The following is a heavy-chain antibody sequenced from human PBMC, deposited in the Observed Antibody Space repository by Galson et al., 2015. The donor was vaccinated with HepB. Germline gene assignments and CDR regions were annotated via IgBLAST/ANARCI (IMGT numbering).Heavy chain of an antibody. D-gene: IGHD2-15*01. V-gene: IGHV1-69*13. CDR3: AREGCSGGSCYPHAKNAFDI. Sequence: SVKVPCKASGGTFSSYAISWVRQAPGQGLEWMGGIIPIFGTANYAQKFQGRVTITADESTSTAYMELSSLRSEDTAVYYCAREGCSGGSCYPHAKNAFDIWGQGTMVTVSS. CDR2: IIPIFGTA. J-gene: IGHJ3*02. CDR1: GGTFSSYA.